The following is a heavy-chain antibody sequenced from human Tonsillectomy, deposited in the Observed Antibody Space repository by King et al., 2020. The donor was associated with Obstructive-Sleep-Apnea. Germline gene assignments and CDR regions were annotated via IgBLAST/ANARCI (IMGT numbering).Heavy chain of an antibody. V-gene: IGHV3-30*04. Sequence: VQLVESGGGVVQPGKSLRLSCAASGFTFNTYAMHWVRQAPGKGLQWVTVITYDGSKQYYADSVRGRFTISRDNFKNMLYLQMTSLRPEDTAVFYCACGPRLQFFDYWGEGTPVTVSS. D-gene: IGHD5-12*01. CDR2: ITYDGSKQ. J-gene: IGHJ4*02. CDR3: ACGPRLQFFDY. CDR1: GFTFNTYA.